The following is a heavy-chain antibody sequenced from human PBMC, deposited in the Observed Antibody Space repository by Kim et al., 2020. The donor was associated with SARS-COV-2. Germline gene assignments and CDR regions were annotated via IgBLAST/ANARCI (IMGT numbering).Heavy chain of an antibody. CDR2: INHSGST. D-gene: IGHD2-21*01. Sequence: SETLSLTCAVYGGSFSGYYWSWIRQPPGKGLEWIGEINHSGSTNYNPSLKSRVTISVDTSKNQFSLKLSSVTAADTAVYYCARKGRRLTVVLYYYYYGMDVWGQGTTVTVSS. CDR3: ARKGRRLTVVLYYYYYGMDV. J-gene: IGHJ6*02. V-gene: IGHV4-34*01. CDR1: GGSFSGYY.